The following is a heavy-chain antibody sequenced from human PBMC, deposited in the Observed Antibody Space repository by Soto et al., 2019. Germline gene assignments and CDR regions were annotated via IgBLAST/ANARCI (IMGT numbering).Heavy chain of an antibody. V-gene: IGHV1-3*01. CDR2: INAGNGNT. CDR3: ASYGRLGIPFDY. CDR1: GYTFTSYA. Sequence: ASVKVSCKASGYTFTSYAMHWVRQAPGQRLEWMGWINAGNGNTKYSQKFQGRVTITRDTSASTAYMELSSLRSEDTAVYYCASYGRLGIPFDYWGQGTLVTVSS. D-gene: IGHD3-10*01. J-gene: IGHJ4*02.